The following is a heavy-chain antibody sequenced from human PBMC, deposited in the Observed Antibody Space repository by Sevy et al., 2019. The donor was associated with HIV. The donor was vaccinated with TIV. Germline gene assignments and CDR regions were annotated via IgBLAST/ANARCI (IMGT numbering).Heavy chain of an antibody. J-gene: IGHJ6*02. D-gene: IGHD3-3*01. Sequence: SQTLSLTCTVSGGSISSYYWSWIRQPPGKGLEWIGYIYYSGSTNYNPSLKSRVTISVDTSKNQFSLKLSSVTAADTAVYYCARWLWSGYWVQDYYGMDVWGQGTTVTVSS. CDR3: ARWLWSGYWVQDYYGMDV. CDR1: GGSISSYY. V-gene: IGHV4-59*01. CDR2: IYYSGST.